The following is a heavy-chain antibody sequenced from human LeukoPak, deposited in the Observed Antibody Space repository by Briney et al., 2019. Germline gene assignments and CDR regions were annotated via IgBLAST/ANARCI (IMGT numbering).Heavy chain of an antibody. V-gene: IGHV4-34*01. J-gene: IGHJ4*02. Sequence: SVTQSLTCAVYGGSFSGYYWSWIRQPPGKGLEWIGEINHSGSTNYNPSLKSRVTISVDTSKNQLSLKLSSVTAADTAVYYCAVIYDFWSDYRRDYWGQGTLVTVSS. D-gene: IGHD3-3*01. CDR3: AVIYDFWSDYRRDY. CDR2: INHSGST. CDR1: GGSFSGYY.